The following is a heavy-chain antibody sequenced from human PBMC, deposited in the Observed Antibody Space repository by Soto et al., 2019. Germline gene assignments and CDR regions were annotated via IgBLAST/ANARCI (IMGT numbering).Heavy chain of an antibody. CDR1: GGSISSYY. CDR3: ARGTAMTDWYFDL. D-gene: IGHD5-18*01. Sequence: QVQLQESGPGLVKPSETLSLTCTVSGGSISSYYWSWIRQPPGKGLEWIGYIYYSGSTNYNPSLKSRVTISVDTPKNQFSLKLSSVTAADTAVYYCARGTAMTDWYFDLWGRGTLVTVSS. J-gene: IGHJ2*01. CDR2: IYYSGST. V-gene: IGHV4-59*01.